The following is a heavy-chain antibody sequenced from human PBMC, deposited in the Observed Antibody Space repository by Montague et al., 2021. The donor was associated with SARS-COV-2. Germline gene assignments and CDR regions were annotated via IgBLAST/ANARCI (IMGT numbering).Heavy chain of an antibody. Sequence: LRLSCAASGFTFSTYTMHWVRQAPGKGLEWVALISDDGRNKYYADPVKGRFSISRDNSKNTLSLQMSSLRAEDTAVYYCARDRNYDRPYAMDVWGKGTTVTVSS. D-gene: IGHD3-22*01. CDR3: ARDRNYDRPYAMDV. CDR2: ISDDGRNK. J-gene: IGHJ6*04. CDR1: GFTFSTYT. V-gene: IGHV3-30*04.